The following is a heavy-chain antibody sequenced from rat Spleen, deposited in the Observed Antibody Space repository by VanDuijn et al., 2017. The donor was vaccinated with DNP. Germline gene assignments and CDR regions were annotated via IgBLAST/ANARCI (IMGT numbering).Heavy chain of an antibody. D-gene: IGHD1-3*01. CDR1: GFTFSDYN. CDR2: ITYDGSRT. Sequence: EVQLVESGGGLVQSGRSLKVSCAASGFTFSDYNMAWVRQAPKKGLEWVATITYDGSRTYYRDSVKGRFTISRDKAKSSLYLHMDSLRSEDTATYYCTTLNSGTYDSWGQGVMVTVSS. CDR3: TTLNSGTYDS. J-gene: IGHJ2*01. V-gene: IGHV5S10*01.